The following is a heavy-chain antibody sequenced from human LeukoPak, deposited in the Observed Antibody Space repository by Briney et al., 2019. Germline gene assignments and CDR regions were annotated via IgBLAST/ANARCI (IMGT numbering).Heavy chain of an antibody. J-gene: IGHJ4*02. CDR3: ARHGDLYSSSWYED. V-gene: IGHV4-39*01. CDR1: GGSISSSSYY. Sequence: SETLSLTCTVSGGSISSSSYYWGWIRQPPGKGLEWIGSIYYSGSTNYNPSLKSRVTISVDTSKNQFSLKLSSVTAADTAVYYCARHGDLYSSSWYEDWGQGTLVTVSS. CDR2: IYYSGST. D-gene: IGHD6-13*01.